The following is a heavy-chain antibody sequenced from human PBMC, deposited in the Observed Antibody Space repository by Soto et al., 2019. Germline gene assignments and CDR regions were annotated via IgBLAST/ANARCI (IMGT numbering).Heavy chain of an antibody. CDR2: IYYSGST. J-gene: IGHJ4*02. CDR3: ARGNTPLDY. V-gene: IGHV4-30-4*01. D-gene: IGHD2-15*01. Sequence: PSEALSLTCTVSGGSISSGDYYWSWIRQPPGKGLEWIGYIYYSGSTYYNPSLKSRVTISVDTSKNQFSLKVSSVAAADTAVYYCARGNTPLDYWGQGTLVTVSS. CDR1: GGSISSGDYY.